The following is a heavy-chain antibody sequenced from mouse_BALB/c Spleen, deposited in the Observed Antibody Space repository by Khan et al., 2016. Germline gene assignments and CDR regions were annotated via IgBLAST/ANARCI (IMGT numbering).Heavy chain of an antibody. J-gene: IGHJ2*01. CDR3: ASDDFYFDY. V-gene: IGHV2-4-1*01. D-gene: IGHD2-13*01. Sequence: QVQLKESGPGLVQPSQSLSITCTVSGFSLISYGVHWVRQSPGKGLEWLGVICSGGSTDYNAAFISRLSISKDNSKSQVFYKINSQQADDTAIYYCASDDFYFDYWGQGTTLTVSS. CDR2: ICSGGST. CDR1: GFSLISYG.